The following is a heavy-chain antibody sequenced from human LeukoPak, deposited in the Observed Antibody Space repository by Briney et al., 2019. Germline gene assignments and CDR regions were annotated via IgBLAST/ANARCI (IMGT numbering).Heavy chain of an antibody. Sequence: SETLSLTCTVSGGSISSYYWSWIRQPAGKGLEWIGRIYTSGSTNYNPSLKSRVTMSVDTSKNQFSLKLSSVTAADTAVYYCARERTYSSSSPSSLPFDYWGQGTLVTVSS. CDR2: IYTSGST. V-gene: IGHV4-4*07. CDR1: GGSISSYY. J-gene: IGHJ4*02. D-gene: IGHD6-6*01. CDR3: ARERTYSSSSPSSLPFDY.